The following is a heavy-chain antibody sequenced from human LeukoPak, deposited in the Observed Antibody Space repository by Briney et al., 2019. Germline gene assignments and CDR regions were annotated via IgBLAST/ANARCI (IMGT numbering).Heavy chain of an antibody. D-gene: IGHD2-2*01. CDR3: ARTTEGYCSSASCFGFSYSYYMDV. Sequence: PSETLSLTCTVSGGSISSYYWSWIRQPPGKGLQWIGYIYYSGSTNYNPSLKSRVTISVDTSKNQFSLKLSSVIAADTAVYYCARTTEGYCSSASCFGFSYSYYMDVWGKGTTVTISS. J-gene: IGHJ6*03. CDR2: IYYSGST. CDR1: GGSISSYY. V-gene: IGHV4-59*01.